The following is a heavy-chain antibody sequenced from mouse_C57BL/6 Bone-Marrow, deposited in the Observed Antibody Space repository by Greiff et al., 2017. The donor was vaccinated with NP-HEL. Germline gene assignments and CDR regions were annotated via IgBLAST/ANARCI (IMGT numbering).Heavy chain of an antibody. CDR2: IYPRSGNT. Sequence: QVQLQQSGAELARPGASVKLSCKASGYTFTSYGISWVKQRTGQGLEWIGEIYPRSGNTYYNEKFKGKATLTADKSSSTAYMELRSVTSEDSAVYFCAREKGYYGSFDVWGTETTVTVSS. CDR3: AREKGYYGSFDV. V-gene: IGHV1-81*01. D-gene: IGHD2-2*01. CDR1: GYTFTSYG. J-gene: IGHJ1*03.